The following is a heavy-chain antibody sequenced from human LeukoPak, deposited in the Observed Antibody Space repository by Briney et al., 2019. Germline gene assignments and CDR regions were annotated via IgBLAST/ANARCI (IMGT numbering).Heavy chain of an antibody. D-gene: IGHD2-21*01. J-gene: IGHJ4*02. CDR1: GFTFSSYS. Sequence: GGSLRLSCAASGFTFSSYSMNWFRQAPGKGLEWVSSMSNSGSYIYYAESVQGRFTISRDNAKNSLFLQMNSLRDEDTAVYYCAKSRIPYCGGDCWGYYFDYWGQGTLVTVSS. V-gene: IGHV3-21*01. CDR3: AKSRIPYCGGDCWGYYFDY. CDR2: MSNSGSYI.